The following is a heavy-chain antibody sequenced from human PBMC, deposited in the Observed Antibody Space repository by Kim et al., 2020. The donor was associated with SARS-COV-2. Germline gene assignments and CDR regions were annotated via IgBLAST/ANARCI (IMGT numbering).Heavy chain of an antibody. V-gene: IGHV4-59*01. CDR1: GGSISSYY. Sequence: SETLSLTCTVSGGSISSYYWSWIRQPPGKGLEWIGYIYYSGSTNYNPSLKSRVTISVDTSKNQFSLKLSSVTAADTAVYYCASLDFWSGYYTDGTANYYYMDVWGKGTTVTVSS. J-gene: IGHJ6*03. D-gene: IGHD3-3*01. CDR3: ASLDFWSGYYTDGTANYYYMDV. CDR2: IYYSGST.